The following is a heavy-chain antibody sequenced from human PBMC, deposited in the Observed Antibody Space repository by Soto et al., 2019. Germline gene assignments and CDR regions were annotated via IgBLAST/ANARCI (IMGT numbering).Heavy chain of an antibody. CDR1: VVSFTSYS. V-gene: IGHV1-69*02. Sequence: QVQLVQSGAELKKPGSSVKVSCEASVVSFTSYSFTWVRQATGQGLGWMGRIIPIQGKANYALKFQDRVTITADRYTRTVYMELTSLRPEDTAVYFCAKSLLFVDHGYMDVWGKGTTVTVSS. J-gene: IGHJ6*03. CDR3: AKSLLFVDHGYMDV. D-gene: IGHD2-21*01. CDR2: IIPIQGKA.